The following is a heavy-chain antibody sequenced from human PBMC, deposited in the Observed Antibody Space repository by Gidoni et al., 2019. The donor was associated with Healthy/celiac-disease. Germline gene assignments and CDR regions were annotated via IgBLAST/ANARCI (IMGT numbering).Heavy chain of an antibody. D-gene: IGHD6-13*01. CDR1: GFTFSSYG. Sequence: QVQLVESGGGVVQPGRSLRLSCAASGFTFSSYGMHWVRQAPGKGLEWVAVISYDGSNKYYADSVKGRFTISRDNSKNTLYMQMNSLRAEDTAVYYCANFIGWAPRTAAGSYFDYWGQGTLVTVSS. J-gene: IGHJ4*02. CDR3: ANFIGWAPRTAAGSYFDY. CDR2: ISYDGSNK. V-gene: IGHV3-30*18.